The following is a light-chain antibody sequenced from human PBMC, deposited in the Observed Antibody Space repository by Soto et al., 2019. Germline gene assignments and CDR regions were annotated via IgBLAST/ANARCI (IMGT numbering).Light chain of an antibody. Sequence: EIVLTQSPGSLSLSRGERATLSCRASQSVSSTYLAWYQQKPGQAPRVLIYGASSRAPGIPDRFSGSGSGTDFTLTISRLEPEDFAVYYCHQCGNSWWTFGQGTKVDIK. CDR2: GAS. J-gene: IGKJ1*01. CDR3: HQCGNSWWT. V-gene: IGKV3-20*01. CDR1: QSVSSTY.